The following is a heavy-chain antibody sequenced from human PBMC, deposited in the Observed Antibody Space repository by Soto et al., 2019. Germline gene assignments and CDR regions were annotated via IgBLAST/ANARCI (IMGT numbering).Heavy chain of an antibody. CDR3: VRDSRRGYGMDV. D-gene: IGHD3-10*01. J-gene: IGHJ6*02. V-gene: IGHV3-48*02. CDR1: LFTFSSHS. CDR2: ISGGSKSI. Sequence: GWSLRLSCIASLFTFSSHSMNWVIQAPGKGLEWVSYISGGSKSIYYAASVKGRFTISRDNAKNYLYLEMNSLRDEDTAVYSCVRDSRRGYGMDVWGPGTTVTVS.